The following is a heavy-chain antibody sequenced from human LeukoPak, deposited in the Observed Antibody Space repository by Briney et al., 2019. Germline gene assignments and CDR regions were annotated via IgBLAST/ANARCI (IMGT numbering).Heavy chain of an antibody. CDR2: INHSGST. Sequence: SETLSLTCAVYGGSFSGYYWSWIRQPPGKGLEWIGEINHSGSTNYNPSLKSRVTISVDTSKNQFSLKLSSVTAADTAVYYCARVRTRVQFDPWGQGTLVTVSS. D-gene: IGHD3-10*01. CDR1: GGSFSGYY. J-gene: IGHJ5*02. V-gene: IGHV4-34*01. CDR3: ARVRTRVQFDP.